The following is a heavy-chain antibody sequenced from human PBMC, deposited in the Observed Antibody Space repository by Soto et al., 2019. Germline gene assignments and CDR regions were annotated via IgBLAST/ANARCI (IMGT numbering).Heavy chain of an antibody. CDR2: ISAYNGNT. J-gene: IGHJ5*02. V-gene: IGHV1-18*01. CDR3: ARGKVPCITIVRGVHNWFDP. CDR1: RYTLTISV. D-gene: IGHD3-10*01. Sequence: GASVKISSTSSRYTLTISVITGLRKAPGQGLEWMGWISAYNGNTNYAQKLQGRVTMTTDTSTSTAYMELRSLRSDDTAVYYCARGKVPCITIVRGVHNWFDPWCLGTRVT.